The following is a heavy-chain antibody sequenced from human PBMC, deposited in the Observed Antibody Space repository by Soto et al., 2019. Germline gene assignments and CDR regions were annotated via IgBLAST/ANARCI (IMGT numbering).Heavy chain of an antibody. CDR3: ARDPPITGPLRGTPLMGV. V-gene: IGHV1-18*04. D-gene: IGHD1-20*01. CDR2: ISAYNGDT. J-gene: IGHJ6*02. Sequence: QAQLVQPGAEVKKPGASVKVSCTASGYPFTTYGISWARQAPGQGLEWMGWISAYNGDTNYAEKFQGRVTMTTDTSTNTAYMELTSLRFDDTAIYYCARDPPITGPLRGTPLMGVWGQGTTVTVSS. CDR1: GYPFTTYG.